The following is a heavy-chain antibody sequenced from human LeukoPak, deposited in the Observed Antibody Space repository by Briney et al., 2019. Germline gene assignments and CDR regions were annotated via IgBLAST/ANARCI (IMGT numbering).Heavy chain of an antibody. CDR2: IWYDGSKE. CDR1: GLTFSSHV. J-gene: IGHJ3*02. CDR3: ARDYYDSSGYYFGAFDI. V-gene: IGHV3-33*08. Sequence: GGSLRLSCAGSGLTFSSHVMHWVRQPPGKGLEWVAVIWYDGSKEYYADSVKGRFTISRDNSKNTLYLQMNSLRAEDTAVYYCARDYYDSSGYYFGAFDIWGQGTMVTVSS. D-gene: IGHD3-22*01.